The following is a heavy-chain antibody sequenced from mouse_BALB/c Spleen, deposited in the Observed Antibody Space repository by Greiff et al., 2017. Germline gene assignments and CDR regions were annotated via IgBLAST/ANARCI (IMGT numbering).Heavy chain of an antibody. J-gene: IGHJ2*01. V-gene: IGHV1S81*02. D-gene: IGHD1-1*01. CDR2: INPSNGGT. Sequence: QVQLQQSGAELVKPGASVKLSCKASGYTFTSYYMYWVKQRPGQGLEWIGEINPSNGGTNFNEKFKSKATLTVDKSSSTAYMQLSSLTSEDSAVYYGTRSYYYGSSYYFDYWGQGTTRTVSS. CDR3: TRSYYYGSSYYFDY. CDR1: GYTFTSYY.